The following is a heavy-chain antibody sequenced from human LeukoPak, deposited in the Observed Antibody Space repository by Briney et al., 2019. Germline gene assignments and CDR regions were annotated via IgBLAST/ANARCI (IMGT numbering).Heavy chain of an antibody. CDR2: INPNSGDT. CDR3: ARAGCGSGSHCADYYYGLDA. Sequence: GASVKVSCKASGYTFTGYYMHWVRQAPGQGLEWMGWINPNSGDTKYAQKFQGRVTMTRDTSISTAYMEVSRLTSDYTAIYYCARAGCGSGSHCADYYYGLDAWGQGTTVTVSS. CDR1: GYTFTGYY. D-gene: IGHD3-10*01. J-gene: IGHJ6*02. V-gene: IGHV1-2*02.